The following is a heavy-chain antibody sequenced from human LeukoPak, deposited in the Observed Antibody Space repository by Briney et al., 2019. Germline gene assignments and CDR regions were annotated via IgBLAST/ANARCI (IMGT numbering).Heavy chain of an antibody. D-gene: IGHD1-26*01. Sequence: SETLSLTCTVSRDSSSSNSYYWGWIRQPPGEGLEWIGSISYSGNTNYNPALKSRVTLSVDASKNQFSLKVTSVTAADTAVYYCARLAGSYYSYFDYWGQGNLVTVSS. CDR2: ISYSGNT. V-gene: IGHV4-39*01. CDR1: RDSSSSNSYY. CDR3: ARLAGSYYSYFDY. J-gene: IGHJ4*02.